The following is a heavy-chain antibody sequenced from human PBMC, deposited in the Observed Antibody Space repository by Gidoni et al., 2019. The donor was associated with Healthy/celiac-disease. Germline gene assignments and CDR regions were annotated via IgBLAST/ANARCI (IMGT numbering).Heavy chain of an antibody. CDR3: ARATTVTTPYYFDY. Sequence: EVQLVVPGGGLVQPGGSLRPSCTTSGSTGSSNYMSWVRQAPGQGLEWVSVIYSVVRTYYADSVKSRFTISRDNSKNTLYLQMNSLRAEDTAVYYCARATTVTTPYYFDYWGQGTLVTVSS. CDR2: IYSVVRT. D-gene: IGHD4-17*01. CDR1: GSTGSSNY. V-gene: IGHV3-66*01. J-gene: IGHJ4*02.